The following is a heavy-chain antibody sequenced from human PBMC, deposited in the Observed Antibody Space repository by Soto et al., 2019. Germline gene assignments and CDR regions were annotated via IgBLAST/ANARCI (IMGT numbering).Heavy chain of an antibody. CDR1: GVSISSGNW. CDR3: ERIVYDNRLNYMSSDF. V-gene: IGHV4-4*02. D-gene: IGHD3-10*01. Sequence: SETLSLTCAVSGVSISSGNWWTWVRQSPQRGLEYIGEIFHDGTANYYPSFERRVAISVDTSKNQFSLKLTSVTAADTAIYFCERIVYDNRLNYMSSDFRGQGTLVTVSS. J-gene: IGHJ4*02. CDR2: IFHDGTA.